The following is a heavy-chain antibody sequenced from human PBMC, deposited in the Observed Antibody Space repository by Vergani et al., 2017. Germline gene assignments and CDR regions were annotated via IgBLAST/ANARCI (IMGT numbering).Heavy chain of an antibody. Sequence: QVQLVQSGAEVKKPGASVKVSCKASGYTFTIYGISWVRQAPGQGLEWMGWISAYNGNTNYAQKLQGRVTMTTDTSTSTAYMELRSRRSDDTAAYYCARPTYSSSRLIGEAQNGGHGMDVWGQGTMVTVSS. J-gene: IGHJ6*02. CDR3: ARPTYSSSRLIGEAQNGGHGMDV. V-gene: IGHV1-18*01. CDR2: ISAYNGNT. CDR1: GYTFTIYG. D-gene: IGHD6-13*01.